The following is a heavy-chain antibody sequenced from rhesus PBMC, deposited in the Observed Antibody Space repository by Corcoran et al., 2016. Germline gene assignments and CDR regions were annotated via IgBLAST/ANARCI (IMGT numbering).Heavy chain of an antibody. CDR2: INSGGVST. CDR1: GGSISDSYY. D-gene: IGHD4-29*01. Sequence: VQLQESGPGLVKPSATLSLPCAVSGGSISDSYYWNWVRQAPGKGMEWVATINSGGVSTYYADSVKGRFTISRDNSKNTLSLQMNSLRAEDTAVYYCAKVGSSGPLDYWGQGV. V-gene: IGHV3S25*01. CDR3: AKVGSSGPLDY. J-gene: IGHJ4*01.